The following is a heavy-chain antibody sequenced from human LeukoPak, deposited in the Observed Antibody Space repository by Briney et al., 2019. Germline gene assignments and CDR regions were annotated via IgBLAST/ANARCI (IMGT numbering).Heavy chain of an antibody. CDR1: SGSISTNNW. D-gene: IGHD6-19*01. J-gene: IGHJ4*02. Sequence: PSGTLSLTCTVSSGSISTNNWGSWVRQGPAKGLEWIGEIFHEGLTNYNPSLKSRATISIDKSKRQFSLKLSSVTAADTAVYYCARDGVGYSSGLPFDYWGQGTLVTVSS. CDR3: ARDGVGYSSGLPFDY. V-gene: IGHV4-4*02. CDR2: IFHEGLT.